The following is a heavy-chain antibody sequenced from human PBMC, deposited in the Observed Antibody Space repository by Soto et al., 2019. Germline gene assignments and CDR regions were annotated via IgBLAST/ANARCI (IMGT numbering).Heavy chain of an antibody. Sequence: QVQLQESGPGLVKPSQTLSLTCSVSGGSISSGDYYWSWIRQPPGKGLEWIGYIYYSGNTYYKPSLKSRVTISRETSHNQVSLKLRSVSAADTAVYYCARGVHYDSDGADAFDVWGQGAMVIVSS. CDR2: IYYSGNT. J-gene: IGHJ3*01. CDR1: GGSISSGDYY. V-gene: IGHV4-30-4*01. CDR3: ARGVHYDSDGADAFDV. D-gene: IGHD3-22*01.